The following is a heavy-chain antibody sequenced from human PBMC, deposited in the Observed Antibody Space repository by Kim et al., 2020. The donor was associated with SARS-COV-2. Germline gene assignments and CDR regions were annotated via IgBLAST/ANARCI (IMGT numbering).Heavy chain of an antibody. CDR3: ARGVTPAPYSAFDD. J-gene: IGHJ4*02. CDR2: IYYSGST. V-gene: IGHV4-59*01. D-gene: IGHD3-10*01. CDR1: GGSISSYY. Sequence: SETLSLTCTVSGGSISSYYWSWIRQPPGKGLEWIWYIYYSGSTKYNPSLTNRVTILVDTYKNQSSLKLSSVPAADTAVYYCARGVTPAPYSAFDDWGQGTLVTVSS.